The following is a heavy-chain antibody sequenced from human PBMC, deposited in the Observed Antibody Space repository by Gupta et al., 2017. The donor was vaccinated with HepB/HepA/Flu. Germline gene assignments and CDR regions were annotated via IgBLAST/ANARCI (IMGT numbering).Heavy chain of an antibody. CDR1: GASFSDYY. J-gene: IGHJ4*02. D-gene: IGHD6-19*01. CDR2: ITHSGSI. CDR3: VAGLLTVGY. V-gene: IGHV4-34*02. Sequence: VQLQQWGAGLLKPSETLSLTCAVYGASFSDYYWSWIRQPPEKGLEWIGEITHSGSINYNPSLKSRVTTSVDTSKNQFSLKLSSVTAADTAVYYCVAGLLTVGYWGQGTRVTVSS.